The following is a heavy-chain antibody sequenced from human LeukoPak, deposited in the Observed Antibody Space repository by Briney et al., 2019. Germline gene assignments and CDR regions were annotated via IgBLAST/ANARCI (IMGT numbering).Heavy chain of an antibody. CDR3: ARHVVASSPLAY. CDR2: IFYSGST. J-gene: IGHJ4*02. D-gene: IGHD2-21*01. CDR1: GGSISNYY. V-gene: IGHV4-59*01. Sequence: SETLSLTCTVSGGSISNYYWSWIRQPPGKGLEWIGYIFYSGSTNYNPSLKSRVTISVDTSKNQFSLKLSSVTAADTAVYYCARHVVASSPLAYWGQRTLVTVSS.